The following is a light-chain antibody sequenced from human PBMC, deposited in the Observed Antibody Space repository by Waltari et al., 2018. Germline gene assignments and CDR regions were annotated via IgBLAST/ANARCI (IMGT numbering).Light chain of an antibody. J-gene: IGLJ1*01. CDR2: EVT. V-gene: IGLV2-23*02. CDR3: CSYVGLGTYV. Sequence: QSGLAQPASASGSPGQSNTSTCTGNSMDVVNYNLGSCYQQRPGKAPRLLIYEVTKRAPGTSDRFSASKSGNTASLSISGLQAQEDEADYYCCSYVGLGTYVFGTGTKVTV. CDR1: SMDVVNYNL.